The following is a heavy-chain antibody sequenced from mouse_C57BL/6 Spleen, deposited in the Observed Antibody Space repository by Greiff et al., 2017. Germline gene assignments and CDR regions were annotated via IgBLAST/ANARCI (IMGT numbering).Heavy chain of an antibody. J-gene: IGHJ3*01. D-gene: IGHD2-4*01. CDR3: ARGRDYDGPWFAD. CDR1: GYSITSGYY. V-gene: IGHV3-6*01. Sequence: ESGPGLVKPSQSLSLTCSVTGYSITSGYYWNWIRQFPGNKLEWMGYISYDGSNNYNPSLKNRISITRDTSKNQFFLKLNSVTTEDTATYYCARGRDYDGPWFADWGQGTLVTVSA. CDR2: ISYDGSN.